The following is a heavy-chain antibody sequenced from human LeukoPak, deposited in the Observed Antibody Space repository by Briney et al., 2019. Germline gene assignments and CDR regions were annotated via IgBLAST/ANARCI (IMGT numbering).Heavy chain of an antibody. V-gene: IGHV3-30*18. D-gene: IGHD3-22*01. CDR2: ISYDGSNK. CDR3: AKDVRYYYDSSGYYH. Sequence: GRSLRLSCAASGFTFSSYGMHWVRQAPGKGLEWVAVISYDGSNKYYADSVKGRFTISRDNSKNTLYLQMNSLRAEDTAVYYCAKDVRYYYDSSGYYHWGQGTLVTVSS. J-gene: IGHJ5*02. CDR1: GFTFSSYG.